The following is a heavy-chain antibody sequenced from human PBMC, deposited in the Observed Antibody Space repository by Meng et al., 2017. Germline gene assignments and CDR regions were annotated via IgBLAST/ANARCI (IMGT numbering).Heavy chain of an antibody. J-gene: IGHJ5*02. V-gene: IGHV4-59*01. Sequence: SETLSLTCAVYGGSFSGYYWSWTRQPPGKGLEWIGYIYYSGSTNYNPSLKSRVTISVDTSKNQFSLKLSSVTAADTAVYYCARQGGIAAAGTIWFDPWGQGTLVTVSS. CDR1: GGSFSGYY. D-gene: IGHD6-13*01. CDR2: IYYSGST. CDR3: ARQGGIAAAGTIWFDP.